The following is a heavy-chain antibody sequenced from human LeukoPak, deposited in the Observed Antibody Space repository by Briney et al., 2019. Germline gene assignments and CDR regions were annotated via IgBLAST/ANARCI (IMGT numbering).Heavy chain of an antibody. CDR2: IESSSSGI. Sequence: NPGGSLRLSCAASGFSFRHYTMNWVRQAPGKGLEWVSCIESSSSGINYADSVKGRFTISRDNSKNTLFLEMNSLRAEDTAVYYRAKGRRGSTHLYLGYAFDIWGQGTMVTVSS. D-gene: IGHD1-7*01. J-gene: IGHJ3*02. CDR3: AKGRRGSTHLYLGYAFDI. CDR1: GFSFRHYT. V-gene: IGHV3-21*04.